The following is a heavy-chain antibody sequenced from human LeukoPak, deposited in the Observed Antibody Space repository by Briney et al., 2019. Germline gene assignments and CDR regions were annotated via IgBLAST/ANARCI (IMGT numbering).Heavy chain of an antibody. J-gene: IGHJ4*02. CDR3: ARGLYCSGGSCRDLGDPYYFDY. Sequence: SETLSLTCTVSGYSISSGYYWGWIRQPPGKGLECTGSIYHSGRTYYNPSVKSRVTISVDTSKNQFSLKLSSVTAADTAVYYCARGLYCSGGSCRDLGDPYYFDYWGQGTLVTVSS. D-gene: IGHD2-15*01. CDR2: IYHSGRT. CDR1: GYSISSGYY. V-gene: IGHV4-38-2*02.